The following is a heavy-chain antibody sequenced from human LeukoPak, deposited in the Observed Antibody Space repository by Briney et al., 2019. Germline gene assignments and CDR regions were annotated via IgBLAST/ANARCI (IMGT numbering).Heavy chain of an antibody. CDR3: ARDNGYCSGGSCYSGGSDV. D-gene: IGHD2-15*01. CDR2: ISSSGSTI. CDR1: GFTFSSYE. V-gene: IGHV3-48*03. Sequence: GGSLRLSCAASGFTFSSYEMNWVRQAPGKGLEWVSYISSSGSTIYYADSVKGRFTISRDNAKNSLYLQMNSLRAEDTAVYYCARDNGYCSGGSCYSGGSDVWGKGTTVTVSS. J-gene: IGHJ6*04.